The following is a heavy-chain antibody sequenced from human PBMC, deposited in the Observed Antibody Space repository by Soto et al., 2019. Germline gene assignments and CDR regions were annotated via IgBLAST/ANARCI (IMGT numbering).Heavy chain of an antibody. Sequence: QVQLVQSGAEVKKPGASVKVSCKASGYTFTSYGISWVRQAPGQGLEWMGWISADNGNTNYAQKLQGRVTMTTDTSTSTAYMELRSLRSDDTAVYYGARDDGSWDLYYYYYYGMDVWGQGTTVTVSS. J-gene: IGHJ6*02. V-gene: IGHV1-18*04. CDR1: GYTFTSYG. D-gene: IGHD6-13*01. CDR3: ARDDGSWDLYYYYYYGMDV. CDR2: ISADNGNT.